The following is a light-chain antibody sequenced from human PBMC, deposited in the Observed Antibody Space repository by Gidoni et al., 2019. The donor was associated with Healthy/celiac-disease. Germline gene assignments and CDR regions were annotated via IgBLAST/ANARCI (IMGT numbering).Light chain of an antibody. J-gene: IGLJ3*02. CDR1: SSAVGGYNY. CDR3: SSYTSSSTSV. V-gene: IGLV2-14*01. Sequence: QSALTQPASVSGSPGQSITISCTGTSSAVGGYNYVSWYQQHPGKAPKLMIYDVSNRPSGVSKRFSGSKSGNTASLTISGLQAEDEADYYCSSYTSSSTSVFGGGTKLTVL. CDR2: DVS.